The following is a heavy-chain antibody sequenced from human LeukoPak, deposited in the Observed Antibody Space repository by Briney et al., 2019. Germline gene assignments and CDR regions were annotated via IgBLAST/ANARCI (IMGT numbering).Heavy chain of an antibody. D-gene: IGHD1-26*01. V-gene: IGHV3-23*01. Sequence: GGSLRLSCAASGFTFSSSTMTWVRQAPGKGLEWASAISGNGDSTYYADSVKGRFTISRDNSRNTLYLQMNSLRAEDTALYYCAKLAGDRGTYGDFWGQGTLVTVSS. CDR2: ISGNGDST. CDR3: AKLAGDRGTYGDF. CDR1: GFTFSSST. J-gene: IGHJ4*02.